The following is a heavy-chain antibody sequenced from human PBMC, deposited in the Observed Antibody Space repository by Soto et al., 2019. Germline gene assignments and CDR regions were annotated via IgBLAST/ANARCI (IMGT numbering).Heavy chain of an antibody. V-gene: IGHV4-59*01. CDR2: IYYSGST. J-gene: IGHJ6*02. D-gene: IGHD2-21*02. Sequence: QVQLQESGPGLVKPSETLSLTCTVSGGSISSYYWSWIRQPPGKGLEWIGYIYYSGSTNYNPSLKSRVTISVDTSKNQFSLKLSSVTAADTAVYYCARDLGSKRLGGGGDRYYGMDVWGQGTTVTVSS. CDR3: ARDLGSKRLGGGGDRYYGMDV. CDR1: GGSISSYY.